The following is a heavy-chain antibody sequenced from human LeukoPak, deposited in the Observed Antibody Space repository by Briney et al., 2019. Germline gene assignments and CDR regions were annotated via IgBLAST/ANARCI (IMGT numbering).Heavy chain of an antibody. Sequence: GGSLRLSCAASGFTFSSYAMTWVRQAPGKGLQWVSAVSGSGGSTYYADSVKGRFTISRDNSRNTLYLQMNTLRAEDTAVYYCAREYGSGSYYYDYWGQGTLVTVSS. CDR1: GFTFSSYA. V-gene: IGHV3-23*01. CDR3: AREYGSGSYYYDY. J-gene: IGHJ4*02. D-gene: IGHD3-10*01. CDR2: VSGSGGST.